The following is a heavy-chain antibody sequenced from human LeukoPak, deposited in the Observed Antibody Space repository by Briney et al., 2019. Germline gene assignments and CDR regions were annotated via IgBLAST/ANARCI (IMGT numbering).Heavy chain of an antibody. Sequence: GGSLRLSCAASGFTFSSYAMHWVRQAPGKGLEWVAIISYDGSNKYYADSVKGRFTISRDNSKNTLYLQMNSLRAEDTAVYYCAREGSAMVTPMFDYWGQGTLVTVSS. CDR3: AREGSAMVTPMFDY. D-gene: IGHD5-18*01. CDR2: ISYDGSNK. J-gene: IGHJ4*02. V-gene: IGHV3-30*04. CDR1: GFTFSSYA.